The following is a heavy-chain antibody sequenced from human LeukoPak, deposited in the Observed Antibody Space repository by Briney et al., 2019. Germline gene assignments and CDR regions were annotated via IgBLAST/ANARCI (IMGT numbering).Heavy chain of an antibody. J-gene: IGHJ4*02. CDR3: AKAPILVAGSFDY. D-gene: IGHD6-19*01. V-gene: IGHV3-66*01. CDR2: IYSVGST. CDR1: GFTVSNNY. Sequence: GGSLRLSCAASGFTVSNNYMGWVRQAPAKGLEWVSVIYSVGSTYYADSVRGRFTISRDNSKNTLYLQMNSLRAEDTAVYYCAKAPILVAGSFDYWGQGTLVTVSS.